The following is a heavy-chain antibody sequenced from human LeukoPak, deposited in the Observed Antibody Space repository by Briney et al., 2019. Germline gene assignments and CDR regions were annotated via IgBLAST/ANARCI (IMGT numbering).Heavy chain of an antibody. CDR1: GFTFDDYA. Sequence: GGSLRLSCAASGFTFDDYAMHWVRQAPGKGLEWVSGISWNSGSIGYADSVKGRFTISRDNAKNSLYLQMNSLRAEDTALYYCAKAAYSSSWTLRYWGQGTLVTVSS. D-gene: IGHD6-13*01. J-gene: IGHJ4*02. V-gene: IGHV3-9*01. CDR3: AKAAYSSSWTLRY. CDR2: ISWNSGSI.